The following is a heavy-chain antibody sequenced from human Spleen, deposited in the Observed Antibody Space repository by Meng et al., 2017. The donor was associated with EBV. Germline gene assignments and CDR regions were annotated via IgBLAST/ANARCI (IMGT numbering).Heavy chain of an antibody. V-gene: IGHV4-61*01. CDR3: ARDSGVRGE. D-gene: IGHD2-15*01. CDR1: AGSVIRDNYY. CDR2: VYGAGSP. J-gene: IGHJ4*02. Sequence: QRQLRESGPVLVNPLETLSLTCTVLAGSVIRDNYYWSWIRQPPGKGLEYIGYVYGAGSPNYNPSLKSRVTISMDTSKIQVSLKLTSVTAADTAVYYCARDSGVRGEWGQGTLVTVSS.